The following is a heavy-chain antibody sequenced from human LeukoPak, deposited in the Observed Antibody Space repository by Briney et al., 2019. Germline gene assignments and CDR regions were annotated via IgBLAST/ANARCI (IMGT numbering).Heavy chain of an antibody. Sequence: GGSLRLSCAASGFTFSSYAMSWVRQAPGKGLEWVSGISGSGDSTYYADSVKGRFTTSRDNSKNTLYLQTNSLRAEDTAVYYCAKNLEGWELPNFFFDYWGQGTLVTVSS. CDR3: AKNLEGWELPNFFFDY. CDR1: GFTFSSYA. CDR2: ISGSGDST. J-gene: IGHJ4*02. D-gene: IGHD1-26*01. V-gene: IGHV3-23*01.